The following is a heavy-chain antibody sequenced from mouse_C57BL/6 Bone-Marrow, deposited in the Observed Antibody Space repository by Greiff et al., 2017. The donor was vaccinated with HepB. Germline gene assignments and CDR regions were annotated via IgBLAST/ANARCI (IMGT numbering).Heavy chain of an antibody. J-gene: IGHJ3*01. CDR1: GFSFTSYG. CDR2: IWSGGST. CDR3: ARIGGYDYDRFAY. V-gene: IGHV2-2*01. Sequence: QVQLQQSGPGLVQPSQSLSITCTVSGFSFTSYGVHWVRQSPGKGLEWLGVIWSGGSTDYNAAFISRLSISKDNSKSQVFFKMNSLQADDTAIYYCARIGGYDYDRFAYWGQGTLVTVSA. D-gene: IGHD2-4*01.